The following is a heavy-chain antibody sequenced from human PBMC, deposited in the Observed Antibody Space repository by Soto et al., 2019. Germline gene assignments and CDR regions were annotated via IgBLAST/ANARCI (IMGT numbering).Heavy chain of an antibody. CDR2: IYYSGST. D-gene: IGHD3-3*01. CDR1: GGSISSYY. J-gene: IGHJ5*02. V-gene: IGHV4-59*01. Sequence: SETLSLTCTVSGGSISSYYWSWIRQPPGKGLEWIGYIYYSGSTNYNPSLKSRVTISVDTSKNQFSLKLSSVTAADTAVYYCARENGITIFGVVTTNWFDPWGQGTLVTVSS. CDR3: ARENGITIFGVVTTNWFDP.